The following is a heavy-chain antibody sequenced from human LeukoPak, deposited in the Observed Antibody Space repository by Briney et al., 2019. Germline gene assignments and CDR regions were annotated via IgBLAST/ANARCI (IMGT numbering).Heavy chain of an antibody. V-gene: IGHV4-31*03. CDR2: IYYSGRT. Sequence: SETLSPSCTVSGGSISSGDYYWSWIRQHPGKGLEWIGYIYYSGRTYYNPSLKSRVTISVDTSKNQFSLKLNSVTAADTAVYYCARDRYDSYPMDVWGQGTTVTVSS. CDR1: GGSISSGDYY. J-gene: IGHJ6*02. D-gene: IGHD3-3*01. CDR3: ARDRYDSYPMDV.